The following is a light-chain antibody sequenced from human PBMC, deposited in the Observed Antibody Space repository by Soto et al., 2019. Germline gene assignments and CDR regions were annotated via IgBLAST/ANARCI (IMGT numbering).Light chain of an antibody. CDR2: DAS. CDR1: QSISSW. CDR3: QLSTCYSDA. V-gene: IGKV1-5*01. Sequence: SAVSVYVGDSLTITCRASQSISSWLAWYQQKPGKATKLLIYDASSLESGVPSRFSGSGSGTEFTLTISSLQPDDCAPYCCQLSTCYSDAFADGTKV. J-gene: IGKJ1*01.